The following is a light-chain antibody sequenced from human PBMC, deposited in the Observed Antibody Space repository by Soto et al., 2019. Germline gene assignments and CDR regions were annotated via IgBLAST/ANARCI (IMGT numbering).Light chain of an antibody. CDR2: EVR. J-gene: IGLJ1*01. Sequence: QSVLTQPASVSGSPGQSITISCTGTSSDVTGYNYVYWYQQHPGKAPKLIIFEVRNRPSGISNRFSGSKSANTAFLTISGLQAEDEADYYCASCTSSSIYVFGTGTKVTVL. V-gene: IGLV2-14*01. CDR3: ASCTSSSIYV. CDR1: SSDVTGYNY.